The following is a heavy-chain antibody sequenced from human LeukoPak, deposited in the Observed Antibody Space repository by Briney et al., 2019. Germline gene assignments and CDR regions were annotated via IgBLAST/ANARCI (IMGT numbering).Heavy chain of an antibody. D-gene: IGHD6-13*01. Sequence: GGSLRLSCVVSGFTISSYEMQWVRQAPGKGLEWVSYISNSGRTIHYADSAKGRLTISRDNAKNSPFLHMNSLRAEDTAVYYWARGDNSSTWNYSFDYWAQGTLVTVSS. CDR1: GFTISSYE. J-gene: IGHJ4*02. CDR3: ARGDNSSTWNYSFDY. V-gene: IGHV3-48*03. CDR2: ISNSGRTI.